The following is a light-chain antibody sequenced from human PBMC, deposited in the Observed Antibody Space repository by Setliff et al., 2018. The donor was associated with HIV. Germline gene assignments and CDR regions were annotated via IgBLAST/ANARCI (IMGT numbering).Light chain of an antibody. CDR1: SSDVRTYNF. Sequence: QSALTQPASVSGSPGQSITISCTGTSSDVRTYNFVSWYQQHPGEAPKLIIYDVSYRPSGVSNRFSGSKSANTASLTISGLLAEDESDYYCSSYTRGSTLVFGGGTKVTVL. CDR2: DVS. J-gene: IGLJ2*01. CDR3: SSYTRGSTLV. V-gene: IGLV2-14*03.